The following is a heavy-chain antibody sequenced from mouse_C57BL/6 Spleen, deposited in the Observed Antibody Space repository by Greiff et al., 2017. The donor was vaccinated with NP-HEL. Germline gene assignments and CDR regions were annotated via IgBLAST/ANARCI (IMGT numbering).Heavy chain of an antibody. CDR3: ARYYYGSSSFAY. D-gene: IGHD1-1*01. Sequence: QVQLQQSGAELVRPGTSVKVSCKASGYAFTNYLIEWVKQRPGQGLEWIGVINPGGGGTNYNEKFKGKATLTADNSSSTAYMQLNSLTSEDSAVYVCARYYYGSSSFAYWGQGTLVTVSA. J-gene: IGHJ3*01. CDR1: GYAFTNYL. V-gene: IGHV1-54*01. CDR2: INPGGGGT.